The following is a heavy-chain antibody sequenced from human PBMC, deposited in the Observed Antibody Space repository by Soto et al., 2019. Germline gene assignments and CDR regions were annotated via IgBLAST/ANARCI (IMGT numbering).Heavy chain of an antibody. CDR2: ISFDASRK. V-gene: IGHV3-33*05. D-gene: IGHD1-26*01. CDR3: VRDFVGPGLDY. Sequence: LRLSCATSGFNFRNFGMHWVRQAPGKGLEWVTFISFDASRKYYPDSLKGRFTVSRDNSNNTLFLQMNSLNVEDTAIYYCVRDFVGPGLDYWGQGTLVTVSS. CDR1: GFNFRNFG. J-gene: IGHJ4*02.